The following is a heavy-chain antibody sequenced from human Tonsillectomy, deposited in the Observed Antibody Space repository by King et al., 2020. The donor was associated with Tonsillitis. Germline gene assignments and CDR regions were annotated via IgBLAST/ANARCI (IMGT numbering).Heavy chain of an antibody. CDR2: IVVGSGNT. V-gene: IGHV1-58*01. J-gene: IGHJ4*02. CDR3: AAPAYYYDSSGYLGY. CDR1: GFTFTSSA. D-gene: IGHD3-22*01. Sequence: MQLVQSGPEVKKPGPSVKVSCKASGFTFTSSAVQWVRQARGQRLEWIGWIVVGSGNTNYAQKFQERVTITRDMSTSTAYMELSSLRSEDTAVYYCAAPAYYYDSSGYLGYWGQGTLVTVSS.